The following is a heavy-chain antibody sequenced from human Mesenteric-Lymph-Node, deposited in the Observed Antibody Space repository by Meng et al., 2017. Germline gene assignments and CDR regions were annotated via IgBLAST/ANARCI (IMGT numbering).Heavy chain of an antibody. CDR1: GFTFGDYA. V-gene: IGHV3-49*04. J-gene: IGHJ6*02. CDR3: ARAGRIGSAYCSGGSCSPDYYYYGMDV. D-gene: IGHD2-15*01. Sequence: GGSLRLSCTASGFTFGDYAMSWVRQAPGKGLEWVGFIRSKAYGGTTEYAASVKGRFTISRDDSKNSLYLQMNSLKTEDTAVYYCARAGRIGSAYCSGGSCSPDYYYYGMDVWGQGTTVTGSS. CDR2: IRSKAYGGTT.